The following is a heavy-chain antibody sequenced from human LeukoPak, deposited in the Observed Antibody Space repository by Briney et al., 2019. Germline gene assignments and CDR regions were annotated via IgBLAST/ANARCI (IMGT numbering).Heavy chain of an antibody. CDR2: ISHDGRNQ. CDR3: AKISVTLTRDY. CDR1: GFTFSGYA. J-gene: IGHJ4*02. Sequence: GRSLRLSCAASGFTFSGYAMHWVRQAPGKGLEWVAAISHDGRNQLYADAVRGRFTISRDNSKNTLFLQMNSLRADDTAVYYCAKISVTLTRDYWGQGTLVTVSS. V-gene: IGHV3-30*04. D-gene: IGHD6-19*01.